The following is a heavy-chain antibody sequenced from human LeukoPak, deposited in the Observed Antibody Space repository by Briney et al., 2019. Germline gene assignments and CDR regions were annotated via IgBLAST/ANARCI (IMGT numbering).Heavy chain of an antibody. CDR1: GFTFSSYE. CDR2: ISSTTYTT. D-gene: IGHD6-13*01. CDR3: AKPPPDSSSWLFDY. J-gene: IGHJ4*02. Sequence: GGSLRLSCAASGFTFSSYEMNWVRQAPGKGLEWISYISSTTYTTYYADSVKGRFTVSRDNAKNSLYLQMNSLRVDDTAVYYCAKPPPDSSSWLFDYWGQGTLVTVSS. V-gene: IGHV3-48*03.